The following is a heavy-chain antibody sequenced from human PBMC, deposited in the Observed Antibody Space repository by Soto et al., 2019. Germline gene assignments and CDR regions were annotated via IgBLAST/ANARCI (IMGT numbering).Heavy chain of an antibody. Sequence: YWSWIRQPPGKGLEWIGEINHSGSTNYNPSLKSRVTISVDTSKNQFSLKLSSVTAADTAVYYCASIVVVSDAFDIWGQGTMVTVSS. V-gene: IGHV4-34*01. CDR3: ASIVVVSDAFDI. J-gene: IGHJ3*02. CDR2: INHSGST. D-gene: IGHD3-22*01. CDR1: Y.